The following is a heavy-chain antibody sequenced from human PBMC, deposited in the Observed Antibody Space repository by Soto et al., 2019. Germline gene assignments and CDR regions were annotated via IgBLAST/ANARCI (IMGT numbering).Heavy chain of an antibody. V-gene: IGHV4-59*08. Sequence: QVQLQESGPGLVKPSETLSLTCTVSGGSITSYYWSWIRQPPGQGLEWIGFIYYSGSTSYNPSLKSRVSISVDTSKNQFSLKLSSVTAADTAVYYCARQVTTIYYYFDYWGQGALVTVSS. CDR2: IYYSGST. D-gene: IGHD5-12*01. CDR3: ARQVTTIYYYFDY. J-gene: IGHJ4*02. CDR1: GGSITSYY.